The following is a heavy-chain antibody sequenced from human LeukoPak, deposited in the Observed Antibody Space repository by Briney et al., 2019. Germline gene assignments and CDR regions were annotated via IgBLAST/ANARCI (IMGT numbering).Heavy chain of an antibody. J-gene: IGHJ4*02. V-gene: IGHV1-18*01. Sequence: ASVKVSCKASGYTFTSYGISWVRQAPGQGLEWMGWISAYNGNTNYAQKLQGRVTMTTDTSTSTAYMELRSLRSDDTAVYYCARDDYYDCSGLEHFDYWGQGTLVTVSS. CDR2: ISAYNGNT. CDR1: GYTFTSYG. CDR3: ARDDYYDCSGLEHFDY. D-gene: IGHD3-22*01.